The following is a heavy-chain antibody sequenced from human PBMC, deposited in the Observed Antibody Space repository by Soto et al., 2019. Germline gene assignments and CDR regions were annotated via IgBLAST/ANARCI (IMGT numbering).Heavy chain of an antibody. J-gene: IGHJ4*02. CDR1: GDSVSSNSAA. CDR2: TYYRSKWYN. D-gene: IGHD3-9*01. V-gene: IGHV6-1*01. CDR3: ARSSGGRYFDWLPSPDFDY. Sequence: PSQTLSLTCAISGDSVSSNSAAWNWIRQSPSRGLEWLGRTYYRSKWYNDYAVSVKSRITINPDTSKNQFSLQLNSVTPEDTAVYYCARSSGGRYFDWLPSPDFDYWGQGTLVTVSS.